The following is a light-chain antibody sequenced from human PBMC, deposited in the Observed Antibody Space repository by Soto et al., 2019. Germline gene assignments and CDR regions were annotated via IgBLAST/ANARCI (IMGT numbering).Light chain of an antibody. CDR1: QNIVTN. J-gene: IGKJ1*01. CDR2: GAS. V-gene: IGKV3-20*01. CDR3: QQYGSSPQT. Sequence: IVMTHSPFTLSVSPGEKASLFYRASQNIVTNLAWYQQKPGQAPRLLIYGASSRATGIPDRFSGSGSGTDFTLTISRLEPEDFAVYYCQQYGSSPQTFGQGTKVDIK.